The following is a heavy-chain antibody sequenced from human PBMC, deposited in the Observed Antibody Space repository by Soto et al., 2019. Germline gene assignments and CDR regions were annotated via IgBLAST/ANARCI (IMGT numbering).Heavy chain of an antibody. CDR2: INSRNGDT. J-gene: IGHJ5*02. Sequence: ASVKVSCKASGYTFSAHYIHWVRQAPGQGLQWMGWINSRNGDTKYARDFQGSVTLTRDTSINTAYMELRSQTSDDTAIYCCARGNGSSWFDIWGQGTLVTVSS. D-gene: IGHD3-10*01. V-gene: IGHV1-2*02. CDR3: ARGNGSSWFDI. CDR1: GYTFSAHY.